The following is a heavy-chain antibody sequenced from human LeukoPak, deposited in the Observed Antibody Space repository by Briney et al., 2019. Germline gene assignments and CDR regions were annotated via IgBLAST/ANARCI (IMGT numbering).Heavy chain of an antibody. CDR1: GYTFSGYY. CDR2: INPNTGGT. D-gene: IGHD3-9*01. CDR3: ARVVDILTGHDTALDY. Sequence: EASVKVSRKASGYTFSGYYIHWVRQAPGQGLEWMGWINPNTGGTNFAQNFQGRVTMTTVTSISTAYMELSRLRSDDTAVYYCARVVDILTGHDTALDYWGQGTLVTVSS. J-gene: IGHJ4*02. V-gene: IGHV1-2*02.